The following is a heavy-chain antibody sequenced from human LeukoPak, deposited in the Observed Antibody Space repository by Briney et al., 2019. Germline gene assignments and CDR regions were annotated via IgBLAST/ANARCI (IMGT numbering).Heavy chain of an antibody. J-gene: IGHJ5*02. CDR1: GYTFTSYY. V-gene: IGHV1-46*01. CDR2: INPSGGST. D-gene: IGHD2-2*02. CDR3: ARAPSPFYCSSTSCYSKARYNWFDP. Sequence: GASVKVSCKASGYTFTSYYKHWVRQAPGQGLEWMGIINPSGGSTSYAQKFQGRVTMTRDMSTSTVYMELSSLRSEDTAVYYCARAPSPFYCSSTSCYSKARYNWFDPWGQGTLVTVSS.